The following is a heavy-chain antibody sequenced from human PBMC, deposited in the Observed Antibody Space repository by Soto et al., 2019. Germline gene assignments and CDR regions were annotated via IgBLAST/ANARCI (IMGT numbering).Heavy chain of an antibody. V-gene: IGHV4-39*02. CDR3: ARYSETALVTGFDC. CDR2: VSSSGKT. Sequence: ETLSLACHVTGGSITNSRYYWVWVRQPPERGLEWIGAVSSSGKTFYIPSLESRVAITSDASKDDFSLSLTSVTAADTAVYYCARYSETALVTGFDCWGQGIRVTVS. CDR1: GGSITNSRYY. D-gene: IGHD5-18*01. J-gene: IGHJ4*02.